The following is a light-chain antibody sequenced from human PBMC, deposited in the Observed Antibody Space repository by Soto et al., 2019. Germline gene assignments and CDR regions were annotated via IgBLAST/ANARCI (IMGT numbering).Light chain of an antibody. CDR2: AAS. V-gene: IGKV1-16*01. J-gene: IGKJ4*01. CDR1: QGINNY. CDR3: QQCDSYPLT. Sequence: DIQMTQSPSSLSASVGDRITITCRASQGINNYLAWIQQKPGEAPKSLIYAASSLHSGVPSRFSGSGSGTDFTLTISNLQPEDFATYYCQQCDSYPLTFGGGTKVEIK.